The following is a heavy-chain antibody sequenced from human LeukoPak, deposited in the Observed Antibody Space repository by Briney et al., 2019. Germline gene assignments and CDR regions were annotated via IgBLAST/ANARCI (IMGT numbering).Heavy chain of an antibody. CDR1: GFTFSSYA. J-gene: IGHJ4*02. CDR3: ANLPSYSGSLGTSNY. D-gene: IGHD5-12*01. Sequence: QAGGSLRLSCAASGFTFSSYAMHWVRQAPGKGLEWVAVISYDGSNKYYADSVKGRFTISRDNSKNTLYLQMNSLRAEDTAVYYCANLPSYSGSLGTSNYWGQGTLVTVSS. V-gene: IGHV3-30-3*01. CDR2: ISYDGSNK.